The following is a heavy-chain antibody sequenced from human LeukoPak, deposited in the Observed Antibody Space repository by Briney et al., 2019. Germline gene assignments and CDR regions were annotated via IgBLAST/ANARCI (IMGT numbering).Heavy chain of an antibody. Sequence: GGSLRLSCAASGLTVSSDYMSWVRQAPGKGLEWVSVIYCGGGTYYADSVRGRFTISRDNSKNTLYLQLNSLRAEDTAVYYCARYPYSTSSWSDPWGQGTLVTVSS. J-gene: IGHJ5*02. CDR3: ARYPYSTSSWSDP. D-gene: IGHD6-6*01. V-gene: IGHV3-66*01. CDR2: IYCGGGT. CDR1: GLTVSSDY.